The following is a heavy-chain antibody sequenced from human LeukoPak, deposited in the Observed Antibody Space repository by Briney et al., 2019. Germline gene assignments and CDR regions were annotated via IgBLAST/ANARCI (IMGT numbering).Heavy chain of an antibody. CDR1: GFTFSSYG. V-gene: IGHV3-30*18. CDR3: AKVYCSGGSCYDYGMDV. Sequence: PGRSLRLSCAASGFTFSSYGMHWVRQALGKGLEWVAVISYDGSNKYYADSVKGRFTISRDNSKNTLYLQMNSLRAEDTAVYYCAKVYCSGGSCYDYGMDVWAKGPRSPSP. CDR2: ISYDGSNK. D-gene: IGHD2-15*01. J-gene: IGHJ6*02.